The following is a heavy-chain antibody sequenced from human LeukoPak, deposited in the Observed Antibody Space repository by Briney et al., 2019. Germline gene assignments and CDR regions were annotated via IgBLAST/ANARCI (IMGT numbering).Heavy chain of an antibody. CDR2: ISSSSSTI. CDR1: GFTFSSYS. J-gene: IGHJ4*01. CDR3: ARGDGYYDSSRH. Sequence: GGSLRLSCAASGFTFSSYSMNWVRQAPGEGLEWVSYISSSSSTIYYADSVKGRFTISRDNAKNSLYLQMNSLRAEDTAVYYCARGDGYYDSSRHWGQGSLVTVSS. D-gene: IGHD3-22*01. V-gene: IGHV3-48*04.